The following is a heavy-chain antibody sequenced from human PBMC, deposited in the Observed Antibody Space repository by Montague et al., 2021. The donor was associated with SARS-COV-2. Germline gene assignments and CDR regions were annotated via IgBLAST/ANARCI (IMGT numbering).Heavy chain of an antibody. CDR2: INHSGTT. J-gene: IGHJ4*02. Sequence: SETLSLTCAVYGGSFSGYYWTWIRQPPGKGLEWIAEINHSGTTNYNFNPSLRSRVTIPVDTSKSQFSLKLSSVTAADTGVYYCARWDPQTLTLIGLRGKSASDYWGQGTLVTVSS. CDR1: GGSFSGYY. CDR3: ARWDPQTLTLIGLRGKSASDY. D-gene: IGHD4-23*01. V-gene: IGHV4-34*01.